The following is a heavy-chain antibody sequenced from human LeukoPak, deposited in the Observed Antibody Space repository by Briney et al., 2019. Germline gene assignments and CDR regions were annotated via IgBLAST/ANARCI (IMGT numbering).Heavy chain of an antibody. J-gene: IGHJ3*02. CDR2: VNHSGRT. CDR1: GGSFSDYW. V-gene: IGHV4-34*01. CDR3: AKSNGYGLIDI. D-gene: IGHD3-22*01. Sequence: PETLSLTCAVYGGSFSDYWWTWIRQSPGKGLEWIGEVNHSGRTNYHPSLKSRVSISVDRSKKQFSLKLTSVTAADTAVYYCAKSNGYGLIDIWGQGTMVTVSS.